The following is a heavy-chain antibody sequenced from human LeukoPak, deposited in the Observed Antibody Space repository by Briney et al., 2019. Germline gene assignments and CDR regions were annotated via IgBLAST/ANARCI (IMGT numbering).Heavy chain of an antibody. V-gene: IGHV4-34*01. J-gene: IGHJ4*02. D-gene: IGHD3-22*01. CDR3: ARGTYYYDSSGYLTHPIFDY. CDR1: GGSFSGYY. Sequence: PSETLSLTCAVYGGSFSGYYWSWIRQPPGKGPEWIGEINHSGSTNYNPSLVSRVTISVDTSKNQFSLRLSSVTAADTAVYYCARGTYYYDSSGYLTHPIFDYGGQGTLVTVS. CDR2: INHSGST.